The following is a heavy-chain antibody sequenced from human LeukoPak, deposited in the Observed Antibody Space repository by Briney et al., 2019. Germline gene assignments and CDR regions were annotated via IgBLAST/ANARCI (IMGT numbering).Heavy chain of an antibody. CDR2: MKQDRSVI. CDR3: ARGTIQWLVPYYYMAV. D-gene: IGHD6-19*01. J-gene: IGHJ6*03. CDR1: GFTFSSYG. Sequence: GGSLRLAWAASGFTFSSYGMGWVRQAPGKGRELVANMKQDRSVIYYVDSVKRRFTISRGNAKNSLYLQMNSLRAEDTAVYYCARGTIQWLVPYYYMAVWGKGTTVTVSS. V-gene: IGHV3-7*01.